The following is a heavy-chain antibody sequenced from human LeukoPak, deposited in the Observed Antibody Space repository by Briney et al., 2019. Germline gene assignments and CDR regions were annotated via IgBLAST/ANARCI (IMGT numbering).Heavy chain of an antibody. D-gene: IGHD3-22*01. V-gene: IGHV3-23*01. Sequence: GGSLRLSCAASGFTFSSYAMRWVRQAPGKGLDWVSAISGSGDSTYYADSVKGRFTISRDNSKNTLCLQMNSLRAEDTAVYYCAKRSSVGAFDIWGQGTMVTVSS. CDR2: ISGSGDST. CDR3: AKRSSVGAFDI. CDR1: GFTFSSYA. J-gene: IGHJ3*02.